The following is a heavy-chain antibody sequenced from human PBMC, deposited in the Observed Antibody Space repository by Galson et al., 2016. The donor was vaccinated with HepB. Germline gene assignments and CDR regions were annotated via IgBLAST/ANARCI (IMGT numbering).Heavy chain of an antibody. D-gene: IGHD2-2*02. CDR1: GGSIISGGYY. CDR2: INYSGST. V-gene: IGHV4-31*03. Sequence: TLSLTCTVSGGSIISGGYYWSWIRQHPGKGLEWIGYINYSGSTYYNPSLKSRVSLSVDTSKNQFSLKLSSVTAADTAVFYCARGGGLYLAPQFDYWGQGILVTVSS. CDR3: ARGGGLYLAPQFDY. J-gene: IGHJ4*02.